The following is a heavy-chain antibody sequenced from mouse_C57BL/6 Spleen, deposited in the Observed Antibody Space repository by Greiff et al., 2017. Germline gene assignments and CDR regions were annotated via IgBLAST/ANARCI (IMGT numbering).Heavy chain of an antibody. V-gene: IGHV1-59*01. CDR3: AREGGSSGYVDY. CDR1: GYTFTSYW. D-gene: IGHD3-2*02. CDR2: IDPSDSYT. Sequence: VQLQQPGAELVRPGTSVKLSCKASGYTFTSYWMHWVKQRPGQGLEWIGVIDPSDSYTNYNQKFKGKATLTVDPSSSTAYMQLSSLTSEDSAVDYGAREGGSSGYVDYWGQGTTLTVAS. J-gene: IGHJ2*01.